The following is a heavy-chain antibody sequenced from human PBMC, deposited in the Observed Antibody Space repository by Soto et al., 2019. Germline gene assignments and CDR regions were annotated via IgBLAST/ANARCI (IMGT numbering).Heavy chain of an antibody. V-gene: IGHV2-5*02. CDR3: ARSSRGGHYFDY. D-gene: IGHD2-15*01. CDR1: GFSLSTSGVG. Sequence: QITLKESGPTLVKPTQTLTLTCTFSGFSLSTSGVGVGWIRQPPGKALEWLVLIYRDDDKRYSPSLRSRLTITEDTSKNQVVLTMTNMDPVDTATYYCARSSRGGHYFDYWGQGTLVTVSS. J-gene: IGHJ4*02. CDR2: IYRDDDK.